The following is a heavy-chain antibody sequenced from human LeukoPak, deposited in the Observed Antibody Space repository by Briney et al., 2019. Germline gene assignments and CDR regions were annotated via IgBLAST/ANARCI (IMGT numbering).Heavy chain of an antibody. CDR1: GYTFTGYY. Sequence: ASVNVSCKASGYTFTGYYMHWVRQAPGQGLEWMGWINPNSGGTNYAQKFQGRVTMTRDTSISTAYMELSRLRSDDPAVYYCARESYAAAYCGGDCPPDYWGQGTLVTVSS. CDR3: ARESYAAAYCGGDCPPDY. CDR2: INPNSGGT. J-gene: IGHJ4*02. V-gene: IGHV1-2*02. D-gene: IGHD2-21*02.